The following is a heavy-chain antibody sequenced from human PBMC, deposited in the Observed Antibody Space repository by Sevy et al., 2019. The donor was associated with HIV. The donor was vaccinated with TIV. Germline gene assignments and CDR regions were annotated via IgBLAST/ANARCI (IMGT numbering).Heavy chain of an antibody. CDR3: ARGNSGSFDY. CDR2: IKQDESEK. J-gene: IGHJ4*02. D-gene: IGHD3-22*01. V-gene: IGHV3-7*03. CDR1: GFSFSSYW. Sequence: GGSLRLSCAAPGFSFSSYWMHWVRQAPGKGLEWVANIKQDESEKYYAASVKGRFTISRDNAKNSVYLQMNSLRPEDTAIYYCARGNSGSFDYWGQGTLVTVSS.